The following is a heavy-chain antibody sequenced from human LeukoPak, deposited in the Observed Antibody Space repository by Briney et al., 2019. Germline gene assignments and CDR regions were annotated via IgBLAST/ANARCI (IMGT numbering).Heavy chain of an antibody. Sequence: GGSLRLSCAASGFTFSDYYMSWIRQAPGKGLEWVAVISYDGSNKYYADSVKGRFTISRDNSKNTLYLQMNSLRAEDTAVYYFARDPPLSRWAMIVVAYYFDYWGQGTLVTVSS. CDR2: ISYDGSNK. V-gene: IGHV3-30*03. CDR1: GFTFSDYY. J-gene: IGHJ4*02. CDR3: ARDPPLSRWAMIVVAYYFDY. D-gene: IGHD3-22*01.